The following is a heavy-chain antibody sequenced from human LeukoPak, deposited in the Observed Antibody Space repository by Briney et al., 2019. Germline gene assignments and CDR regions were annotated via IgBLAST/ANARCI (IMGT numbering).Heavy chain of an antibody. CDR3: AKERGYTSGLGTLDY. Sequence: SETLSLTCSVSGDSISSYYWSWIRQPAGKGLEWIGRIYTSGSTNYNPSLKSRVTISADKSKNQFSLKLSSVTAADTAVYYCAKERGYTSGLGTLDYWGQGTLVTVST. D-gene: IGHD6-19*01. J-gene: IGHJ4*02. CDR2: IYTSGST. V-gene: IGHV4-4*07. CDR1: GDSISSYY.